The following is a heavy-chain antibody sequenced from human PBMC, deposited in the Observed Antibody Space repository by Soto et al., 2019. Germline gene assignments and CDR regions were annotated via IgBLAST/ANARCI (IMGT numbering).Heavy chain of an antibody. Sequence: ASVKVSCKTSGFIFTSSAVQWVRQARGQRLEWMGRIVVGSGNTDYAQMFQKRVTITRDMATSTVYMELSSLRSEDTAVYYCARDGKYSSSWYTAFDIWGQGTMVTVSS. V-gene: IGHV1-58*01. CDR2: IVVGSGNT. CDR3: ARDGKYSSSWYTAFDI. D-gene: IGHD6-13*01. J-gene: IGHJ3*02. CDR1: GFIFTSSA.